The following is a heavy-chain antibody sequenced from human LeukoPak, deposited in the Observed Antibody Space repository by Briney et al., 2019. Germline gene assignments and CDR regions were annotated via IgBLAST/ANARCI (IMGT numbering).Heavy chain of an antibody. CDR1: GGSISSSSYY. Sequence: SETLSLTCTVSGGSISSSSYYWGWIRQPPGKGLEWIGSIYYSGSTYYNPSLKSRVTISVDTSKNQFSLKLSSVTAADTAVYYCARGVGDFDYWGQGTLVTVSS. D-gene: IGHD3-3*01. J-gene: IGHJ4*02. V-gene: IGHV4-39*01. CDR2: IYYSGST. CDR3: ARGVGDFDY.